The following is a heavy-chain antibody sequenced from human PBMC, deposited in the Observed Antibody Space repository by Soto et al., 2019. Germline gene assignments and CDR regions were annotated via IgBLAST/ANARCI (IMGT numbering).Heavy chain of an antibody. Sequence: GGALRLSCAASGFTFSRYAMHWVRQAPGKGLEWVAVISYDGSNKYYADSVKGRFTISRDNSKNTLYPQMNSLRAEDTAVYYGARGGGSSSWTNLDYWGQGTLVTVSS. CDR3: ARGGGSSSWTNLDY. V-gene: IGHV3-30-3*01. D-gene: IGHD6-13*01. CDR1: GFTFSRYA. CDR2: ISYDGSNK. J-gene: IGHJ4*02.